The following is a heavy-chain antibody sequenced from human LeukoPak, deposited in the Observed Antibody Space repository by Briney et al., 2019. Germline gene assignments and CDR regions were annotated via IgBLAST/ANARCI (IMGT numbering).Heavy chain of an antibody. D-gene: IGHD2-15*01. CDR1: GYTFTSYG. J-gene: IGHJ6*02. Sequence: ASVRVSCKASGYTFTSYGISWVRQAPGQGLEWLGGISAYNGNTNYAQKLQGRVTMTTDTSTSTAYMELRSLRSDDTAVYYCARDQVYCSGGSCYWVDYYYYYGMDVWGQGTTVTVSS. V-gene: IGHV1-18*01. CDR2: ISAYNGNT. CDR3: ARDQVYCSGGSCYWVDYYYYYGMDV.